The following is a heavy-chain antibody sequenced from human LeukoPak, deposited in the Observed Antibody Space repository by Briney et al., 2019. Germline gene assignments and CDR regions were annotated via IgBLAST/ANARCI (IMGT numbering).Heavy chain of an antibody. CDR3: AREYSSGWSKGYFDH. Sequence: PGESLRLSCAASEFTFNSYWMSWVRQAPGKGLEGVANIEQDGSEKYYVHSVKGRFTISRDNAKNSLYLQMNTLRAEDTAVYYCAREYSSGWSKGYFDHWGQGTLVTVSS. CDR2: IEQDGSEK. J-gene: IGHJ4*02. D-gene: IGHD6-19*01. CDR1: EFTFNSYW. V-gene: IGHV3-7*01.